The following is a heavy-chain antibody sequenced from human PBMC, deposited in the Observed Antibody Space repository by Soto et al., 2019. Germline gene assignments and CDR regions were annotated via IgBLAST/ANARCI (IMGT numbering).Heavy chain of an antibody. V-gene: IGHV3-11*01. Sequence: VGSLRLSCASSVFTFSDYYMSWIRQAPGKGLEWVSYISNSGRTIYYADSVLGRFTISRDNARNSLFLQMNSLRAEDTAVYYCVSGRYWGYFEYWPEGTLXT. CDR3: VSGRYWGYFEY. CDR2: ISNSGRTI. CDR1: VFTFSDYY. J-gene: IGHJ4*02. D-gene: IGHD7-27*01.